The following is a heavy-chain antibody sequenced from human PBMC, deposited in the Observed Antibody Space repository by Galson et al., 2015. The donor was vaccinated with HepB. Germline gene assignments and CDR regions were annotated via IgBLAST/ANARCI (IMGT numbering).Heavy chain of an antibody. D-gene: IGHD2-21*01. CDR1: GYTFTSYG. CDR2: ISPYNGKT. CDR3: AREGGYCGGDWYEYYYLFGMDG. J-gene: IGHJ6*02. Sequence: SCKASGYTFTSYGISWVRQAPGQGLEWMGWISPYNGKTNYEQKFQGRVTMTTDTPTSTAYMELRSLRSDDPAVYYCAREGGYCGGDWYEYYYLFGMDGWGQGTAVTGSS. V-gene: IGHV1-18*01.